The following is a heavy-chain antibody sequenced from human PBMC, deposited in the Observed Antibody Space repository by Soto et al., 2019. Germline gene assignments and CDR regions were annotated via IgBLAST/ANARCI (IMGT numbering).Heavy chain of an antibody. V-gene: IGHV2-5*02. Sequence: QITLKASGPTLVQPTQTLTLTCTFSGFSLSTSGVGLGWIRQPPGTALECLALIYWDNDRRYSPSLRSRLTTSKDTAKNQVVLTRTTVDPVDTATYYCAPRRVDSSCLWNCGDFAIWGQGTMVTVSP. D-gene: IGHD3-22*01. CDR2: IYWDNDR. CDR3: APRRVDSSCLWNCGDFAI. J-gene: IGHJ3*02. CDR1: GFSLSTSGVG.